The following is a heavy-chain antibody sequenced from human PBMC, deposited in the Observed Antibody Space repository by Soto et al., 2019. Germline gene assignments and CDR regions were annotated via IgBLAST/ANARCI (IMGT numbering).Heavy chain of an antibody. J-gene: IGHJ4*02. CDR1: GGTFTSYA. CDR2: IISIFGTA. V-gene: IGHV1-69*01. Sequence: QVQLVQSGAEVKKPGSSVKVSCKASGGTFTSYAINWVRQAPGQGLEWVGGIISIFGTANYAQKSQGRVTIIADEATSTAYTELSSLRSEDTAVYLRAGDDDSSGYSRLWGQGTLVTVSS. D-gene: IGHD3-22*01. CDR3: AGDDDSSGYSRL.